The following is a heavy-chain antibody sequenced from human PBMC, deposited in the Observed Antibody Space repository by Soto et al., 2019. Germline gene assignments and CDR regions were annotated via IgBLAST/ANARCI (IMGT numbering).Heavy chain of an antibody. J-gene: IGHJ4*02. CDR1: GGTFISYG. CDR2: ILPIYGIT. Sequence: GASVKVSCKASGGTFISYGLIWVRQAPGQGLEWMGGILPIYGITNYAQKFQGRVTITADKSTSTAYMELSSLRSEDSAVYYCASPLDYYDSSGYWDYWGQGTLVNVSS. D-gene: IGHD3-22*01. V-gene: IGHV1-69*10. CDR3: ASPLDYYDSSGYWDY.